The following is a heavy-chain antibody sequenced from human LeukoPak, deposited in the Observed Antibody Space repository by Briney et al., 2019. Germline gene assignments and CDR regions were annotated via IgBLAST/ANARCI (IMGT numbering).Heavy chain of an antibody. D-gene: IGHD5-12*01. CDR3: ARGNSGYEVYFDY. V-gene: IGHV4-61*01. J-gene: IGHJ4*02. CDR2: IYYSGST. CDR1: GGSISSGSYY. Sequence: PSQTLSLTCTVSGGSISSGSYYWSWIRQPPGKGLEWIGYIYYSGSTNYNPSLKSRVTISVDTSKNQFSLKLTSVTAADTAVYYCARGNSGYEVYFDYWGQGTLVTVSS.